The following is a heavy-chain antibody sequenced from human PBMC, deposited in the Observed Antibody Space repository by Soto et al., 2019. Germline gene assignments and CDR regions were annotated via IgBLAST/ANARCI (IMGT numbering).Heavy chain of an antibody. V-gene: IGHV4-30-2*01. D-gene: IGHD3-10*01. CDR3: ASSSGSYYSYYYYGMDV. CDR1: GGSISSGGYS. Sequence: SETLSLTCAVSGGSISSGGYSWSWIRRPPGKGLEWIGYIYHSGSTYYNPYLKSRVTISVDRSKNQFSLKLSSVTAADTAVYYCASSSGSYYSYYYYGMDVWGQGTTVTVSS. CDR2: IYHSGST. J-gene: IGHJ6*02.